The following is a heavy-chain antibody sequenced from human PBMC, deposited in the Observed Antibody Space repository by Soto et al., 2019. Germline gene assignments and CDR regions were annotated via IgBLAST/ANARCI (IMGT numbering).Heavy chain of an antibody. Sequence: QVQLQESGPGLVKPSQTLSLTCTVSGGSISSGGYYWSWIRQHPGKGLEWIGYIYYSGSTYYNPSLKGRVTLSVDTSKNQFSLMLSSVTAADTAVYYCARVCGGDCHYGMDVWGQGTTVTVSS. CDR2: IYYSGST. J-gene: IGHJ6*02. D-gene: IGHD2-21*02. V-gene: IGHV4-31*03. CDR3: ARVCGGDCHYGMDV. CDR1: GGSISSGGYY.